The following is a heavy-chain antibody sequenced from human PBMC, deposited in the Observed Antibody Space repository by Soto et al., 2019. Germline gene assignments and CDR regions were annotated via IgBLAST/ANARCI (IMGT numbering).Heavy chain of an antibody. V-gene: IGHV1-69*08. CDR2: IIPILGIA. D-gene: IGHD6-6*01. CDR3: ARDLLESSSSHQDPPNWFDP. Sequence: QVQLVQSGAEVKKPGSSVKVSCKASGGTFSSYTISWVRQAPGQGLEWMGRIIPILGIANYAQKFQGRVTINADKSKSTAYMELGSPRSEDTAVYYCARDLLESSSSHQDPPNWFDPWGQGTLVTVSS. J-gene: IGHJ5*02. CDR1: GGTFSSYT.